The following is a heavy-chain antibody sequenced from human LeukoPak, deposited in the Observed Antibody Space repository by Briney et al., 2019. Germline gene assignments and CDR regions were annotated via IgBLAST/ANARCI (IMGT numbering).Heavy chain of an antibody. CDR3: ARKYSSGWTPGDY. D-gene: IGHD6-19*01. Sequence: HPGGSLRLSCAASGFTFSSYAMSWVRQAPGKGLEWVAVISYDGSNKYYADSVKGRFTISRDNSKNTLYLQMNSLRAEDTAVYYCARKYSSGWTPGDYWGQGTLVTVSS. CDR2: ISYDGSNK. J-gene: IGHJ4*02. V-gene: IGHV3-30*04. CDR1: GFTFSSYA.